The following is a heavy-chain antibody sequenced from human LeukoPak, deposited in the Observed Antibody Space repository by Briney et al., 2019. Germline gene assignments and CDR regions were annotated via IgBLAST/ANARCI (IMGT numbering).Heavy chain of an antibody. J-gene: IGHJ4*02. Sequence: PSETLSLTCTVSGGSISSYYWSWIRQPPAKALAGIGYIYYSGCTNYNPPLKSRVTISVDTSKNQFSLKLSYVTAADTAVYYCARGSIKNFDYWGQGTLVTVSS. CDR1: GGSISSYY. V-gene: IGHV4-59*01. CDR2: IYYSGCT. D-gene: IGHD3-9*01. CDR3: ARGSIKNFDY.